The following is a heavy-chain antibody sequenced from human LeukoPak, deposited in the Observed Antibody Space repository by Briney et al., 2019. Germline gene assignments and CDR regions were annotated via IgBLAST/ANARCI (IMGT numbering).Heavy chain of an antibody. CDR2: INPRIDET. Sequence: GASVRVSCKTSGYTFTAYHRHWMRLAPGQGVEWMGWINPRIDETTFAPKFQGRVAMTTDTSLTTAYMGLSSLTSDDTAVYFCATEGSYFLTSFDHWGLGTLVTVSS. J-gene: IGHJ4*02. CDR3: ATEGSYFLTSFDH. CDR1: GYTFTAYH. V-gene: IGHV1-2*02. D-gene: IGHD3-10*01.